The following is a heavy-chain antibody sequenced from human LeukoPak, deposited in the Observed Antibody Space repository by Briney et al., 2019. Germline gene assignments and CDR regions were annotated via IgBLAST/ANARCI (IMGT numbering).Heavy chain of an antibody. D-gene: IGHD2-21*01. CDR1: GFTVTNNY. V-gene: IGHV3-53*01. Sequence: GGSLRLSCAASGFTVTNNYMSWVRRAPGKGLEWVSVIYSGGKIYYADSVKGRFTISRDNSRNTLYLQMNSLRAEDTAVYYWSKDRTRHSLPSPLYYWGQGTLVTVSS. J-gene: IGHJ4*02. CDR2: IYSGGKI. CDR3: SKDRTRHSLPSPLYY.